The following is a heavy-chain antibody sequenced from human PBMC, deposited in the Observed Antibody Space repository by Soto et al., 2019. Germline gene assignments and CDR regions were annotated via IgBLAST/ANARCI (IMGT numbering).Heavy chain of an antibody. D-gene: IGHD6-13*01. CDR1: GYTFTSYG. CDR2: ISAYNGNT. J-gene: IGHJ6*02. Sequence: QVQLVQSGAEVKKPGASVKVSCKASGYTFTSYGISWVRQAPGQWLEWMGWISAYNGNTNYAQKLQGRVTMTTDTSTSTADMELRSLRSDDTAVYYCARDRTLAAAGYYYYYGMDVWGQGTTVTVSS. V-gene: IGHV1-18*01. CDR3: ARDRTLAAAGYYYYYGMDV.